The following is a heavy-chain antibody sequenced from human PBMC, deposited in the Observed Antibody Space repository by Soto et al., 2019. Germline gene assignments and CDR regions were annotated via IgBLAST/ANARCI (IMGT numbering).Heavy chain of an antibody. Sequence: EVQLVDSGGGLVQPGGSLRLSCAASGFNFNTYWMYWVRQAPGKGLDWVANIDTDGSRKNYVDSVKGRFIISRDNAKNSLFLQMNSLRADDTAVYYCGRVPLDGNYANGVDVWGQGTTVTVSS. D-gene: IGHD4-17*01. J-gene: IGHJ6*02. V-gene: IGHV3-7*03. CDR1: GFNFNTYW. CDR2: IDTDGSRK. CDR3: GRVPLDGNYANGVDV.